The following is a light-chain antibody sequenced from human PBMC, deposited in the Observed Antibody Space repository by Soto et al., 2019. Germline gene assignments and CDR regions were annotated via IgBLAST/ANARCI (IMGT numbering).Light chain of an antibody. CDR2: GAS. CDR3: QQYGSSPFT. Sequence: EIVLTQSPGTLSLSPGERATLSCRASQRVSSSYLAWYQQKPGQAPRLLIYGASSRATGIPDRFSGGGSGADFTLTISRVEREDFAVYYCQQYGSSPFTFGPGTKVDIK. V-gene: IGKV3-20*01. J-gene: IGKJ3*01. CDR1: QRVSSSY.